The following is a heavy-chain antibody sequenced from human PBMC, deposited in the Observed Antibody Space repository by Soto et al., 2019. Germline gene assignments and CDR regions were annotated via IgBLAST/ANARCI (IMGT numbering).Heavy chain of an antibody. V-gene: IGHV3-23*01. Sequence: GAPGLSGAGSGCHFIHTGLSLVRQAPGQGLEWVSAITGNGDTTYYADSVKGRFTISRDNSKSTLYLQMNSLRAEDTAVYYCAKIDGYFDDWGQGTLVTFSS. CDR1: GCHFIHTG. CDR3: AKIDGYFDD. J-gene: IGHJ4*02. CDR2: ITGNGDTT. D-gene: IGHD3-22*01.